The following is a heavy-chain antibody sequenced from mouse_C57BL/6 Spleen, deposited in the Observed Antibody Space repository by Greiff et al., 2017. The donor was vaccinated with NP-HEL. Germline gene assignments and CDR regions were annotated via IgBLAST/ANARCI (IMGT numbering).Heavy chain of an antibody. V-gene: IGHV1-59*01. Sequence: VQLQQPGAELVRPGTSVKLSCKASGYTFTSYWMHWVKQRPGQGLEWIGVIDPSDSYTNYNQKFKGKATLTVDTSSSKAYMQLSSLTSEDSAVYYCAGGYWYFDVWGTGTTVTVSS. CDR3: AGGYWYFDV. CDR1: GYTFTSYW. CDR2: IDPSDSYT. J-gene: IGHJ1*03.